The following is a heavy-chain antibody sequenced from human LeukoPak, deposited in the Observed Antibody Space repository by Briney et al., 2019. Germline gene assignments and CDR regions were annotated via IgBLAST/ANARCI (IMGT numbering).Heavy chain of an antibody. D-gene: IGHD5-18*01. CDR1: GGSISSYY. CDR3: AREADTAMVDY. V-gene: IGHV4-4*07. CDR2: IYTSGST. Sequence: SETLSLTCTVSGGSISSYYWSWIRQPAGKGLEWIGRIYTSGSTNYNPSLKSRVTISVDKSKNQFSLKLSSVTAADTAVYYWAREADTAMVDYWGQGTLVTVSS. J-gene: IGHJ4*02.